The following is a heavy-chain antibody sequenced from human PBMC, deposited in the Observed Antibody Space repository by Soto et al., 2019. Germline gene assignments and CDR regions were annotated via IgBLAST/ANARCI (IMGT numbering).Heavy chain of an antibody. CDR3: ARRPGIAAAGNQGRDYYYGMDV. Sequence: SVKVSCKASGGTFSSYAISWVRQAPGQGLEWMGGIIPIFGTANYAQKFQGRVTITADESTSTAYMELSSLRSEDTAVYYCARRPGIAAAGNQGRDYYYGMDVWGQGTTVTVSS. CDR1: GGTFSSYA. J-gene: IGHJ6*02. V-gene: IGHV1-69*13. D-gene: IGHD6-13*01. CDR2: IIPIFGTA.